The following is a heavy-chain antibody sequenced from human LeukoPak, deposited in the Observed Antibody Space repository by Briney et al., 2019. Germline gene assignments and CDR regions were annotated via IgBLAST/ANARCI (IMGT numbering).Heavy chain of an antibody. CDR1: GFTFSSYG. CDR3: ARDYYDSSGGYGMDV. V-gene: IGHV3-30*03. Sequence: QTGRSLRLSCAASGFTFSSYGMHWVRQAPGKGLEWVAVISYDGSNKYYADSVKGRFTISRDNSKNTLYLQMNSLRAEDTAVYYCARDYYDSSGGYGMDVWGQGTTVTVSS. J-gene: IGHJ6*02. D-gene: IGHD3-22*01. CDR2: ISYDGSNK.